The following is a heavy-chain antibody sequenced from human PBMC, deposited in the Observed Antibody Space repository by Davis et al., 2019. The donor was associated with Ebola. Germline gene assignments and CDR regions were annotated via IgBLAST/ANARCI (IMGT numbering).Heavy chain of an antibody. CDR1: GGSLSGYY. CDR2: INHSGST. J-gene: IGHJ4*02. V-gene: IGHV4-34*01. Sequence: SQTLSLTCAVYGGSLSGYYWSWIRQPPGKGLEWIGEINHSGSTNYNPSLKSRVTISVDTSKNQFSLKLSSVTAADTAVYYCARAALQDHRRDYWGQGTLVTVSS. CDR3: ARAALQDHRRDY.